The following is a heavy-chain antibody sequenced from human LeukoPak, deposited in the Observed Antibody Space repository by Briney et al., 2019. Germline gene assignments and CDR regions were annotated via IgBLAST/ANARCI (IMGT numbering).Heavy chain of an antibody. Sequence: GASVKVSCKASGGTFSSYAISWVRQAPGQGLEWMGGIIPIFGTANYAQKFQGRVTITTDESTSTAYMELSSLRSEDTAVYYCARDRGGYCSSTSCYYWFDPWGQGTLVIVSS. CDR1: GGTFSSYA. J-gene: IGHJ5*02. CDR2: IIPIFGTA. CDR3: ARDRGGYCSSTSCYYWFDP. D-gene: IGHD2-2*01. V-gene: IGHV1-69*05.